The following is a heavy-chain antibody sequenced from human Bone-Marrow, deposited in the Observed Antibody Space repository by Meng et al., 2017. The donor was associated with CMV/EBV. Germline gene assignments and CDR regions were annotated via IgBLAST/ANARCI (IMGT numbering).Heavy chain of an antibody. CDR3: ARDNYVAPYYGMDV. J-gene: IGHJ6*02. CDR1: GFTFSSYS. D-gene: IGHD4-11*01. V-gene: IGHV3-21*04. Sequence: GESLKIPCAASGFTFSSYSMNWVRQAPGKGLEWVSSISSSSSYIYYADSVKGRFTISRDNSKNTLYLQMNSLRAEDTAVYYCARDNYVAPYYGMDVWGQGTTVTVSS. CDR2: ISSSSSYI.